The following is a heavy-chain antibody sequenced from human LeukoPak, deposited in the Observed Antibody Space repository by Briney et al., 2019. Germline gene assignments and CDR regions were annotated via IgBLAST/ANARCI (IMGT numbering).Heavy chain of an antibody. CDR1: GGSFSGYY. J-gene: IGHJ4*02. CDR3: ARSRRIQLWLYYFDY. CDR2: INHSGST. Sequence: MSSETLSLTCAVYGGSFSGYYWSWIRQPPGKGLEWIGEINHSGSTNYNPSLKSRVTISVDTSKNQFSLKLSSVTAADTAVYYCARSRRIQLWLYYFDYWGQGTLVTVSS. V-gene: IGHV4-34*01. D-gene: IGHD5-18*01.